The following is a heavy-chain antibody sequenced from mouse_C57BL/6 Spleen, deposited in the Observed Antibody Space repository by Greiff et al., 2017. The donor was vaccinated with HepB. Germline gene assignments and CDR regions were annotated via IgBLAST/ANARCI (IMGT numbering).Heavy chain of an antibody. D-gene: IGHD2-4*01. V-gene: IGHV1-53*01. J-gene: IGHJ4*01. CDR2: INPSNGGT. CDR3: AREGIGTYDYAVGYAMDY. Sequence: QVQLQQPGTELVKPGASVKLSCKASGYTFTSYWMHWVKQRPGQGLEWIGNINPSNGGTNYNEKFKSKATLTVDKSSSTAYMQLSSLTSEDSAVYYCAREGIGTYDYAVGYAMDYWGQGTSVTVSS. CDR1: GYTFTSYW.